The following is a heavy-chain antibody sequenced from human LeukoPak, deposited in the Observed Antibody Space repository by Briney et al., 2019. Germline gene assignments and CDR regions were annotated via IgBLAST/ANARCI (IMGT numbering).Heavy chain of an antibody. J-gene: IGHJ4*02. Sequence: PSETLSLTCTVSGGSISSGGYYWSWIRQHPGKGLEWIGYIYYSASTYYNPSLKSRVTISVDTSKNQFSLKLSSVTAADTAVYYCARETPGYCSGGSCYPGYFDYWGQGTLVTVSS. CDR3: ARETPGYCSGGSCYPGYFDY. CDR2: IYYSAST. D-gene: IGHD2-15*01. CDR1: GGSISSGGYY. V-gene: IGHV4-31*03.